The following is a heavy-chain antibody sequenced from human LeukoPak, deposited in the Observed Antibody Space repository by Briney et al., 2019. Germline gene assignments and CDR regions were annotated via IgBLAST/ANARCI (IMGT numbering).Heavy chain of an antibody. CDR1: GGSISSYY. D-gene: IGHD6-13*01. CDR2: IYYSGST. J-gene: IGHJ4*02. Sequence: SETLSLTCTVSGGSISSYYWSWIRQPPGKGLEGIGYIYYSGSTNYNPSLKSRVTISVDTSKNQFSLKLSSVTAADTAVYYCARRDSSSWYGFDYWGQGTLVTVSS. CDR3: ARRDSSSWYGFDY. V-gene: IGHV4-59*08.